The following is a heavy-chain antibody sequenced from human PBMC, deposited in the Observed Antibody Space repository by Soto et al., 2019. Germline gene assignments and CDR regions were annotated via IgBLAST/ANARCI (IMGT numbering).Heavy chain of an antibody. CDR3: ARAMGYYASGSYFDP. Sequence: SETLSLTCSVSGDSISNSRFYWAWIRQPPGEGLEWIGSIYHTGNAYYNPSLKSRVIISVDTSKNQFSLKLTSVTAADTAVYYCARAMGYYASGSYFDPWGQGILVTVS. D-gene: IGHD3-10*01. V-gene: IGHV4-39*07. J-gene: IGHJ5*02. CDR2: IYHTGNA. CDR1: GDSISNSRFY.